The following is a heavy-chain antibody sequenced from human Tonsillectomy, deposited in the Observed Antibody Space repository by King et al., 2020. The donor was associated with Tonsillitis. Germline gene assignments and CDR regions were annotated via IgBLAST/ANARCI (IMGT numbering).Heavy chain of an antibody. J-gene: IGHJ3*02. CDR2: ISAYNGNT. CDR1: GYTFTSYG. V-gene: IGHV1-18*04. CDR3: ARDSPGYYYGSGTYIGDAFDI. D-gene: IGHD3-10*01. Sequence: QLVQSGAEVKKPGASVKVSCKASGYTFTSYGISWVRQAPGQGLEWMGWISAYNGNTNYAQKLQGRVTMTTDTSTSTAYMELRSLRSDDTAVYYCARDSPGYYYGSGTYIGDAFDIWGQGTMVTVSS.